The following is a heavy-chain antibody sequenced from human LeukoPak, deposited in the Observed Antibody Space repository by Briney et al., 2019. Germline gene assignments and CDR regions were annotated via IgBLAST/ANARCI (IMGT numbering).Heavy chain of an antibody. CDR1: GGSISSYY. V-gene: IGHV4-59*01. Sequence: PSETLSLTCTVSGGSISSYYWSWIRQPPGKGLEWIGYIYCSGSTTYNPSLKTRVTISVDTSKNQFSLKLSSVTAADTAVYYCARDSRYCSSTSCSYNWFDPWGQGTLVTVSS. CDR3: ARDSRYCSSTSCSYNWFDP. CDR2: IYCSGST. J-gene: IGHJ5*02. D-gene: IGHD2-2*01.